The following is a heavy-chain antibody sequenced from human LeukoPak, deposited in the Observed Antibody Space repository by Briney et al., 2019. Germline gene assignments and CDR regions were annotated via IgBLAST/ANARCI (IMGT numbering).Heavy chain of an antibody. J-gene: IGHJ4*02. Sequence: GGSLRLSCAASEFTFTTYSMNWVRQAPGKGLERVSSISSNSKYINYADSVKGRFTISRDNTKNSLYLQMDSLTADDTAVYFCACLRGPSDYWGQGTLVTVSS. CDR3: ACLRGPSDY. CDR2: ISSNSKYI. CDR1: EFTFTTYS. V-gene: IGHV3-21*01. D-gene: IGHD4-17*01.